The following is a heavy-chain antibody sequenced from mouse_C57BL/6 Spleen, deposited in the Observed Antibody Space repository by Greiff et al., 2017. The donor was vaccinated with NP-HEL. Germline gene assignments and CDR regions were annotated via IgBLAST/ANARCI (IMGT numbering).Heavy chain of an antibody. CDR2: ISDGGSYT. D-gene: IGHD2-2*01. Sequence: EVKLVESGGGLVKPGGSLKLSCAASGFTFSSYAMSWVRQTPEKRLEWVATISDGGSYTYYPDNVKGRFPISRDNAKNNLYLQMSHLKSEDTAMYYCARAHYGYDGGYFDYWGQGTTLTVSS. J-gene: IGHJ2*01. CDR3: ARAHYGYDGGYFDY. V-gene: IGHV5-4*03. CDR1: GFTFSSYA.